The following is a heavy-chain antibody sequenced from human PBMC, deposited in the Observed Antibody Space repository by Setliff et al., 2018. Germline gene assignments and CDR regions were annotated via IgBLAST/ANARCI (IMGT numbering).Heavy chain of an antibody. D-gene: IGHD3-10*01. V-gene: IGHV3-15*01. CDR1: GFTFSNAW. CDR2: IKRKTDGETT. CDR3: MSTPSGSYSTYYYYYNMDV. J-gene: IGHJ6*03. Sequence: GGSLRLSCAASGFTFSNAWMSWVRQAPGKGLEWVGQIKRKTDGETTDYAAPVKGRFIISRDDSKRTLYLQMNSLKNEDTALYYCMSTPSGSYSTYYYYYNMDVWGKGTQVTVSS.